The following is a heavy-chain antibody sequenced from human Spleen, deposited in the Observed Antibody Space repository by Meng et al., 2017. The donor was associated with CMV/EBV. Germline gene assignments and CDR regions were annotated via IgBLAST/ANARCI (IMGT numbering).Heavy chain of an antibody. J-gene: IGHJ5*02. CDR1: GYSFTRYY. Sequence: ASVKVSCKASGYSFTRYYMHWVRQAPGQGLEWMGIIHPSDGSTTYAQKFQGRVTLTRDTSTSTVYMVLSSLRSEDTAVYYCARDWDIVVLPAAPHNWLDPWGQGTLVTVSS. V-gene: IGHV1-46*01. CDR3: ARDWDIVVLPAAPHNWLDP. CDR2: IHPSDGST. D-gene: IGHD2-2*01.